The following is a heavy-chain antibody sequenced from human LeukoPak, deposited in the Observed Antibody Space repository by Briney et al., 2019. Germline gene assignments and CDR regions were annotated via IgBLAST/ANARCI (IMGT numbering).Heavy chain of an antibody. V-gene: IGHV3-30*03. CDR2: ISYDGSKK. J-gene: IGHJ3*02. CDR1: GFTFSSYS. D-gene: IGHD4-23*01. Sequence: GGSLRLSCAASGFTFSSYSMHWVRQAPGKGLEWVALISYDGSKKYVESVKGRFTISRDNSKNTLYLQMNSLRPEDTAVYYCARGGGTSPRVVAFDIWGQGTMATVSS. CDR3: ARGGGTSPRVVAFDI.